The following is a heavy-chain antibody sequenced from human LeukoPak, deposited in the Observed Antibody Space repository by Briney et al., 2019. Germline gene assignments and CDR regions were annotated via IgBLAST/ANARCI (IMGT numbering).Heavy chain of an antibody. CDR3: ARVGYFGSGSYYRDYFEY. V-gene: IGHV4-59*01. J-gene: IGHJ4*02. D-gene: IGHD3-10*01. Sequence: SETLSLTCTVSGVSISSYYWTWIRQPPGKGLEWIGYISNSAITNYNPSLKSRVTISRDTSKNHLSLKLTSVTAADTAVYDCARVGYFGSGSYYRDYFEYWGQGTLVSVSS. CDR1: GVSISSYY. CDR2: ISNSAIT.